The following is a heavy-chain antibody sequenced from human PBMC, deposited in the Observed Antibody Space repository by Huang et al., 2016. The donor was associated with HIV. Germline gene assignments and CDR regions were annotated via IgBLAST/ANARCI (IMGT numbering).Heavy chain of an antibody. J-gene: IGHJ3*02. D-gene: IGHD5-18*01. CDR1: GFPFNNHA. CDR2: ISNDGSNN. CDR3: ARAKDTWDAYDI. V-gene: IGHV3-30-3*01. Sequence: QVQLVESGGGVVQPGRSLRLSCAASGFPFNNHAMHWVRQAPGKGVEGVAVISNDGSNNYDEDAVKGRFTISRDSSKSTLFLHMTSLRTEDTAVYYCARAKDTWDAYDIWGQGTMVIVSS.